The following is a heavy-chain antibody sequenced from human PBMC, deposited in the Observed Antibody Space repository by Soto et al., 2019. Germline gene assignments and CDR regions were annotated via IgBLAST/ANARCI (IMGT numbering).Heavy chain of an antibody. Sequence: QVQLVQSGAEVKKPGSSVKVSCKASGGTFSSYAISWVRQAPGQGLEWMGGIIPIFGTANYAQKFQGRVTHTLDESTSTAYMELSSLRSLDTAVYYCASDQDNCYVIKLLYFYNMGVWGQGTTVTVSS. CDR3: ASDQDNCYVIKLLYFYNMGV. CDR1: GGTFSSYA. D-gene: IGHD2-21*01. J-gene: IGHJ6*02. CDR2: IIPIFGTA. V-gene: IGHV1-69*05.